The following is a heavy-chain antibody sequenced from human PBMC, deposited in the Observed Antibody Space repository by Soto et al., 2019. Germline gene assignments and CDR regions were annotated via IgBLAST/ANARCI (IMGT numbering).Heavy chain of an antibody. V-gene: IGHV3-23*01. CDR2: ISGSTSGT. Sequence: EVQLLESGGGLVQPAVSLRLSCAGSGFAFSSYAMSWVRQAPGKGLEWVSSISGSTSGTYYADDVMGRFTISRDNSNNTLHLESNTLRAEATALYYSAKDRGFIEPFDYCAQRALVTVAS. CDR1: GFAFSSYA. CDR3: AKDRGFIEPFDY. D-gene: IGHD3-16*02. J-gene: IGHJ4*02.